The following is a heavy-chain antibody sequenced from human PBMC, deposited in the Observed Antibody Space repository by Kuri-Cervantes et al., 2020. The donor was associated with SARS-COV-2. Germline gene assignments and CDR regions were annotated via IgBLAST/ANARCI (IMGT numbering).Heavy chain of an antibody. Sequence: SETLSLTCTVSGGSISSSSYYWSWIRQPPGQGLEWLGYIYYSGSTKYNPSLESRVTISLDTSRNQFSLKLSSVTAADTAVYYCASPRLPQFEAFYIWGQGTMVTVSS. CDR3: ASPRLPQFEAFYI. CDR1: GGSISSSSYY. J-gene: IGHJ3*02. CDR2: IYYSGST. D-gene: IGHD3-10*01. V-gene: IGHV4-61*05.